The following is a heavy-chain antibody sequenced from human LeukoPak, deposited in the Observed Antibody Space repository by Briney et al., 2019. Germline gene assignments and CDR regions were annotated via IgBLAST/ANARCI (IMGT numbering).Heavy chain of an antibody. CDR3: AKELMYYGSGSELDS. J-gene: IGHJ4*02. CDR1: GLRFSGYG. Sequence: GGSLRLSCTTSGLRFSGYGFHWVRQAPGKGLQWVSFIQFDGSKKCYGDSVRGRFTISRENSRNTVFLQMSSLRPEDTAIYYCAKELMYYGSGSELDSWGQGTLVTVSS. V-gene: IGHV3-30*02. CDR2: IQFDGSKK. D-gene: IGHD3-10*01.